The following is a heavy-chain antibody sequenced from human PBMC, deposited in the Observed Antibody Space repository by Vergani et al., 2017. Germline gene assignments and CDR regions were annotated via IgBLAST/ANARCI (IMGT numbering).Heavy chain of an antibody. D-gene: IGHD3-22*01. CDR1: GFTFSSYG. V-gene: IGHV3-30*18. CDR2: ISYDGSNK. Sequence: QVQLVESGGGVVQPGRSLRLSCAASGFTFSSYGMHWVRQAPGKGLEWVAVISYDGSNKYYADSVKGRFTISRDNSKNTLYLQMNSLRAEDTALYYCAKGHYDSSGYSSFDYWGQGTLVTVSS. J-gene: IGHJ4*02. CDR3: AKGHYDSSGYSSFDY.